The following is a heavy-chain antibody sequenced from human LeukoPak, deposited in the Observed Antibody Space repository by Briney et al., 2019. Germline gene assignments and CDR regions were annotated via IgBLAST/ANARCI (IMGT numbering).Heavy chain of an antibody. Sequence: PGGSLRLSCAASGFTFSSYGMHWVRQAPGKGLEWVAFIRYDGSNTYYADSVEGRFTISRDNSKNTLYLQMNSLRAEEMAVYYCASNRDGKFDYWGQGTLVTVSS. J-gene: IGHJ4*02. CDR2: IRYDGSNT. CDR3: ASNRDGKFDY. D-gene: IGHD5-24*01. V-gene: IGHV3-30*02. CDR1: GFTFSSYG.